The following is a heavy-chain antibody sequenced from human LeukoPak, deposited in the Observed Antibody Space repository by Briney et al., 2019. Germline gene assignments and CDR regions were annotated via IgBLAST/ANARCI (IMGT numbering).Heavy chain of an antibody. CDR3: AKNVPGRAIDD. V-gene: IGHV3-23*01. Sequence: GGSLRLSCAASGFTFSSYAMSWVRQAPGKGLEWVSTIGTSADIYYPDSVKGRFTISRDNSRNTLDLQMNSLRADDTAVYYCAKNVPGRAIDDWGQGTLVTVST. D-gene: IGHD2-15*01. CDR1: GFTFSSYA. J-gene: IGHJ4*02. CDR2: IGTSADI.